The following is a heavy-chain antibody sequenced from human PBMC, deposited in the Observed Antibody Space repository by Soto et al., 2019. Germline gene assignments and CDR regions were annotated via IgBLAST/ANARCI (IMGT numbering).Heavy chain of an antibody. J-gene: IGHJ4*02. CDR2: IYYSGST. CDR3: ARNDYDILTGPNFFDY. V-gene: IGHV4-31*03. CDR1: GGSISSGGYY. D-gene: IGHD3-9*01. Sequence: SETLSLTCTVSGGSISSGGYYWSWIRQHPGKGLEWIGYIYYSGSTYYNPSLKSRVTISVDTSKNQFSLKLSSVTAADTAVYYCARNDYDILTGPNFFDYWGQGTLVTVSS.